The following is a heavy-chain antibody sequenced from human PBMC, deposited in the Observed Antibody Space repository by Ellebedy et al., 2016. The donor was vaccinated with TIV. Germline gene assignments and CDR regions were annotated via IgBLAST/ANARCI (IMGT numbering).Heavy chain of an antibody. V-gene: IGHV3-7*01. D-gene: IGHD4-17*01. CDR3: ARRGSYGDYAVQVNNWFDS. CDR2: IYQDGSEK. CDR1: GFSFRNYW. J-gene: IGHJ5*01. Sequence: GGSLRLSCVASGFSFRNYWMGWVRQAPGKGLEWVASIYQDGSEKYYVDSVEGRFTISRDNAKNSLYLEMKSLRAEDTAVYYCARRGSYGDYAVQVNNWFDSWGQGTPVTVSP.